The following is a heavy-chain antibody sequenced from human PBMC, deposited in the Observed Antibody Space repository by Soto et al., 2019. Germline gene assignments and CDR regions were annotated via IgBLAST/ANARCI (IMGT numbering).Heavy chain of an antibody. CDR1: GCTFTSYA. V-gene: IGHV1-3*01. D-gene: IGHD2-2*01. CDR3: ARRGGIVVVRGAFDI. J-gene: IGHJ3*02. CDR2: INAGNGNT. Sequence: ASVKVSCKASGCTFTSYAMHWVRQAPGQRLEWMGWINAGNGNTKYSQKFQGRVTITRDTSASTAYMELSSLRSEDTAVYYCARRGGIVVVRGAFDIWGKGTMVTVSS.